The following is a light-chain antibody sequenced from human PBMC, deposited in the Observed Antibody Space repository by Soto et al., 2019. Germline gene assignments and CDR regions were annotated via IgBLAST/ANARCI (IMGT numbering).Light chain of an antibody. J-gene: IGKJ2*01. CDR3: LQHSDYPFT. CDR1: QGIRDA. Sequence: DLQMTQSPSSLSASVGDRVTITCRASQGIRDALGWYQQKPGKVPKRLIYSASSLQSGVPSRFSGSGSEPEFTLTISSLQPEDFATYYCLQHSDYPFTFGQGTRLEI. CDR2: SAS. V-gene: IGKV1-17*01.